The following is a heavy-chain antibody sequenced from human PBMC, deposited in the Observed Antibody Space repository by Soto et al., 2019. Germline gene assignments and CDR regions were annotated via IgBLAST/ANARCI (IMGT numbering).Heavy chain of an antibody. Sequence: SVTVSSKASGRTFSKYAISWVRKATGQVLEWLGGLFPMFGTPNSAQKFVGRVTISADESTTTAFLELSSLRSANTAVFFCARPLRDRNFYHGLAGWG. CDR2: LFPMFGTP. CDR1: GRTFSKYA. CDR3: ARPLRDRNFYHGLAG. D-gene: IGHD3-22*01. V-gene: IGHV1-69*13. J-gene: IGHJ6*02.